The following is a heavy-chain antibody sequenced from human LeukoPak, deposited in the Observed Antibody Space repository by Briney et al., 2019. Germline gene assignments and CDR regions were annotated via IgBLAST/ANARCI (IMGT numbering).Heavy chain of an antibody. V-gene: IGHV4-61*02. CDR3: ARASLTGEGDY. CDR1: GGSISSGSYY. J-gene: IGHJ4*02. D-gene: IGHD7-27*01. CDR2: IYTSGST. Sequence: SETLSLTCTVSGGSISSGSYYWSWIRQPAGKGLEWIGRIYTSGSTNYNPSLKSRVTISVDTSKNQFSLKLSSVTAADTAVYYCARASLTGEGDYWGQGTLVTVSS.